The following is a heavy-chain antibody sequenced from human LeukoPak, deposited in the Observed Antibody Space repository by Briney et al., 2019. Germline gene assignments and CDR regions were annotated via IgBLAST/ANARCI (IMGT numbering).Heavy chain of an antibody. J-gene: IGHJ3*02. CDR3: AREWGDSSDYVAAFPI. CDR2: IHYSGAT. V-gene: IGHV4-30-4*07. CDR1: GGSISSGGYS. D-gene: IGHD4-11*01. Sequence: KASETLSLTCAVSGGSISSGGYSWNWIRQPPGKGLEWIGYIHYSGATYYNPSLKSLLTLSVDTSKNQFSLKLSSVTAADTAVYYCAREWGDSSDYVAAFPIWGQGTMVTVSS.